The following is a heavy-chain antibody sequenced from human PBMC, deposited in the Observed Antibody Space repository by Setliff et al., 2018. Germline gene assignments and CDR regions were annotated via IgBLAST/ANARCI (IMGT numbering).Heavy chain of an antibody. CDR2: INLNTGNI. Sequence: ASVKVSCKASGFTFTDYLMNWMRQAPEQGLEWMGRINLNTGNIFYAQEFQGRVTLTRDTSISTAYMELTGLEYDDTAIYYCARATLALGDITLFDYWGQGTLVTVSS. J-gene: IGHJ4*02. D-gene: IGHD3-16*01. V-gene: IGHV1-2*02. CDR1: GFTFTDYL. CDR3: ARATLALGDITLFDY.